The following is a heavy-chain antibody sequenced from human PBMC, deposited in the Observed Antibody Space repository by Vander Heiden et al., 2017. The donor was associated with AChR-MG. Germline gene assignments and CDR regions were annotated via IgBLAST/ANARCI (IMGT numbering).Heavy chain of an antibody. J-gene: IGHJ4*02. CDR2: IWYDGSNK. V-gene: IGHV3-33*01. CDR3: AREVSSGCFQN. CDR1: GFTFSSYG. Sequence: QVQLLESGGGAVQPGMALRLSCAASGFTFSSYGMHWVRQAAGKGLEWVAVIWYDGSNKDYADSVKGRFTISRDNSKNTLYLQMNSLRAEDTAVYYCAREVSSGCFQNWGQGTLVTVSP. D-gene: IGHD6-19*01.